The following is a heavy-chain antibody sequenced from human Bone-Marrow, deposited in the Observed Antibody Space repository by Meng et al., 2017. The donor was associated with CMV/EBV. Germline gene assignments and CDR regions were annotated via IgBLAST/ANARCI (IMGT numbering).Heavy chain of an antibody. V-gene: IGHV1-69*05. CDR2: IIPIFGTA. D-gene: IGHD6-13*01. CDR1: GGTSSSYA. CDR3: AREIAAAGYYYGMDV. Sequence: SVKVSCKASGGTSSSYAISWVRQAPGQGLEWMGGIIPIFGTANYAQKFQGRVTITTDESTSTAYMELSSLRSEDTAVYYCAREIAAAGYYYGMDVWGQGTTVTVSS. J-gene: IGHJ6*02.